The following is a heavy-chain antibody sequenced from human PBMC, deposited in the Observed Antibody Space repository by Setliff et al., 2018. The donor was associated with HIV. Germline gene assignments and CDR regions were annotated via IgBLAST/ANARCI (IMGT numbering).Heavy chain of an antibody. CDR1: GASISSGNYY. CDR2: IYTSGST. Sequence: KPSETLSLTCTVSGASISSGNYYWSWIRQPDGKGLEWIRRIYTSGSTNYNPSLKSLVTISLDTSKNQFSLKLISVTAADTAVYYCSSDQADVYNYLLSGAFDFWGQGAMVTVSS. J-gene: IGHJ3*01. D-gene: IGHD3-10*01. V-gene: IGHV4-61*02. CDR3: SSDQADVYNYLLSGAFDF.